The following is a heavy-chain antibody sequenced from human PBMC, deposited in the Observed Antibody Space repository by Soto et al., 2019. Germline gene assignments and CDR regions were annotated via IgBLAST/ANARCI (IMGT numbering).Heavy chain of an antibody. J-gene: IGHJ5*02. CDR2: IKEDGNEK. Sequence: EVQLVESGGGLVQPGGSLRLSCEVSGFNFSDYWMSWVRQAPGKGLEWVANIKEDGNEKDYVDSVKGRFTIFRDNAKNSVYLQMNSLRAEDTAVYYCFQVWFGHWGQGNLVTVSS. V-gene: IGHV3-7*01. CDR3: FQVWFGH. D-gene: IGHD1-1*01. CDR1: GFNFSDYW.